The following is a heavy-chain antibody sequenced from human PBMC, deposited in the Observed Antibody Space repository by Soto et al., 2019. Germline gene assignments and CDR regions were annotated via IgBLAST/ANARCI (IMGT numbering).Heavy chain of an antibody. J-gene: IGHJ3*02. Sequence: QVHLVQSGAEVKKAGASVKVSCKASGSTLTTYDFDWVRQATGQGLEWMGWVNPISGDTGYAQKFQGRLTLTRDTSTNTVYMELTSLTSEDTAVYYCGGGPRNSGAFDICGQGTMVIVSS. CDR2: VNPISGDT. CDR1: GSTLTTYD. D-gene: IGHD1-26*01. CDR3: GGGPRNSGAFDI. V-gene: IGHV1-8*01.